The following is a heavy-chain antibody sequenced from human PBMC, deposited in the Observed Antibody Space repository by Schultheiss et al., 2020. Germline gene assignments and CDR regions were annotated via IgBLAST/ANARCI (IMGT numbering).Heavy chain of an antibody. D-gene: IGHD5-18*01. CDR2: INPNSGGT. V-gene: IGHV1-2*02. J-gene: IGHJ4*02. CDR3: ARDPLTWIQLWLLDY. CDR1: GYTFTNYG. Sequence: AAVKVSCKASGYTFTNYGISWVRQAPGQGLEWMGWINPNSGGTNYAQKFQGRVTMTRDTSISTAYMELSRLRSDDTAVYYCARDPLTWIQLWLLDYWGQGTLVTVAS.